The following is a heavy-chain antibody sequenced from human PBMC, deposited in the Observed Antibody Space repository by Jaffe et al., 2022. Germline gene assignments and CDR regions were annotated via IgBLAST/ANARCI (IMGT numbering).Heavy chain of an antibody. CDR2: IYHSGST. J-gene: IGHJ4*02. CDR3: ARNMITFGGVIVFDY. Sequence: QLQLQESGSGLVKPSQTLSLTCAVSGGSISSGGYSWSWIRQPPGKGLEWIGYIYHSGSTYYNPSLKSRVTISVDRSKNQFSLKLSSVTAADTAVYYCARNMITFGGVIVFDYWGQGTLVTVSS. D-gene: IGHD3-16*02. V-gene: IGHV4-30-2*01. CDR1: GGSISSGGYS.